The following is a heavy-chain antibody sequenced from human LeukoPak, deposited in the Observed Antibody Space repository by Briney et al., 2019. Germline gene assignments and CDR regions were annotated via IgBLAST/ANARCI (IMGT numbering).Heavy chain of an antibody. CDR3: ARQLYVSGSYYAPMDV. V-gene: IGHV4-39*01. CDR2: VHYSGST. Sequence: SETLSFTCSVSGGSISSSSYFWGWIRQPPGKGLEWIASVHYSGSTYYNPSLKSRVTISVDTSKNQFSLKLSSVTAADTAVYFCARQLYVSGSYYAPMDVWGKGTTVTISS. D-gene: IGHD3-10*01. CDR1: GGSISSSSYF. J-gene: IGHJ6*03.